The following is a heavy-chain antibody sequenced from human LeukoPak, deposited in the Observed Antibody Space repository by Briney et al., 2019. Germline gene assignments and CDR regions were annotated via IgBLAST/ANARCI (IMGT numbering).Heavy chain of an antibody. V-gene: IGHV4-39*01. D-gene: IGHD3-22*01. CDR3: ARRGYYDSSGYYADY. CDR2: IYYSGST. Sequence: SETLSLTCTVSGGSISSSSYYWGWIRQPPGKGLEWIGSIYYSGSTYYNPSLKSRVTISVDTSKNQFSLKLSSVTAADTAVYYCARRGYYDSSGYYADYWGQGTLDTVSS. J-gene: IGHJ4*02. CDR1: GGSISSSSYY.